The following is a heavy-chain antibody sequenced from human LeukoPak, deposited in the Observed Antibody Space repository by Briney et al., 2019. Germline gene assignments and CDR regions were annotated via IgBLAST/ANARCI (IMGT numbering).Heavy chain of an antibody. V-gene: IGHV4-34*01. CDR3: AREGGKQWLVFDY. Sequence: SETLSLTCAVYGGSFSAYYWRWIRQPPGKGLEWIGEINHSGSTNYNPSLKSRVTISVDTSKNQFSLKLNSVTAADTAVYYCAREGGKQWLVFDYWGQGALVTVSS. J-gene: IGHJ4*02. CDR1: GGSFSAYY. D-gene: IGHD6-19*01. CDR2: INHSGST.